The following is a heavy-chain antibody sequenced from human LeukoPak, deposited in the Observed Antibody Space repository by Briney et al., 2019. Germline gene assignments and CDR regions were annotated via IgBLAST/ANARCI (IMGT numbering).Heavy chain of an antibody. CDR1: GFTFSSYS. D-gene: IGHD6-19*01. Sequence: GGSLRLSCAASGFTFSSYSMNWVRQAPGKGLEWVSSISSSSSNIYYADSVKGRFTISRDNAKNSLYLQMNSLRAEDTAVYHCARDFGQWLAYCFDYWGQGTLVTVSS. CDR2: ISSSSSNI. J-gene: IGHJ4*02. V-gene: IGHV3-21*01. CDR3: ARDFGQWLAYCFDY.